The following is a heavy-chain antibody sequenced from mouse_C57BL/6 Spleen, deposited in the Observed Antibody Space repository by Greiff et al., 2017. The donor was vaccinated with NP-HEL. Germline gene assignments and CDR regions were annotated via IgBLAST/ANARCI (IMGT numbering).Heavy chain of an antibody. CDR3: ARYYDYDRYAMDY. D-gene: IGHD2-4*01. CDR1: GFTFSDYG. J-gene: IGHJ4*01. V-gene: IGHV5-17*01. Sequence: DVHLVESGGGLVKPGGSLKLSCAASGFTFSDYGMHWVRQAPEKGLEWVAYISSGSSTIYYADTVKGRFTISRDNAKNTLFLQMTSLRSEDTAMYYCARYYDYDRYAMDYWGQGTSVTVSS. CDR2: ISSGSSTI.